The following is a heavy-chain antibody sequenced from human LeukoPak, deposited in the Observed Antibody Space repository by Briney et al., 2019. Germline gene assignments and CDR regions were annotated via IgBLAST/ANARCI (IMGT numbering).Heavy chain of an antibody. Sequence: GESLKISCKGFGYRFTSFWIAWVRQMPGKGLEWMGIVYPGDSDTRYSPSFQGQVTISADKSISTAYLQWSSLKASDTAMYYCARHDGGYCSGGSCYNFDYWGQGTLVTVSS. J-gene: IGHJ4*02. CDR3: ARHDGGYCSGGSCYNFDY. V-gene: IGHV5-51*01. CDR1: GYRFTSFW. CDR2: VYPGDSDT. D-gene: IGHD2-15*01.